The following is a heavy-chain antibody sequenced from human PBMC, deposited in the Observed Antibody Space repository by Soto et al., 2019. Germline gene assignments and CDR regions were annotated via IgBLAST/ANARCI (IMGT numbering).Heavy chain of an antibody. D-gene: IGHD5-18*01. CDR2: ISGYNGRT. CDR1: GYNFRNFG. V-gene: IGHV1-18*01. CDR3: AREGYSSGFDPFDF. Sequence: ASVKVSCKASGYNFRNFGITWVRQASGLGLEWLGWISGYNGRTSSARNFRDRVVLTTGTATNTAYMELRSLTSDDTALYYCAREGYSSGFDPFDFWGQGTKVTVSS. J-gene: IGHJ3*01.